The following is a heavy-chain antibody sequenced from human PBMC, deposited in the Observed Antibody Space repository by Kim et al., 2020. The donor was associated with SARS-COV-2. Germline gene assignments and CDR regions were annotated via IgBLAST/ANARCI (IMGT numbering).Heavy chain of an antibody. D-gene: IGHD6-19*01. J-gene: IGHJ4*02. CDR1: GFTFSSYS. Sequence: LSLTCAASGFTFSSYSMNWVRQAPGKGLEWVSSISSSSSYIYYADSVKGRFTISRDNAKNSLYLQMNSLRAEDTAVYYCARDRQWPYFDYWGQGTLVTVSS. CDR2: ISSSSSYI. V-gene: IGHV3-21*01. CDR3: ARDRQWPYFDY.